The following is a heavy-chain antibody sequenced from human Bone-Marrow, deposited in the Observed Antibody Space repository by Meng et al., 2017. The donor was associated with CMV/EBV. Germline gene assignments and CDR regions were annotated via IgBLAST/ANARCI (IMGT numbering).Heavy chain of an antibody. V-gene: IGHV3-7*01. Sequence: GGSLRLSCAASGFSFSSYWMSWVRQAPGKGLEWVANIKQDGSEKFYVDSVKGRFTIARDNAKNSLYLQMNSLRAEDTAVYYCARDMHYDFWSGYYTPPSYYYGMDVWGQGTTVTVSS. CDR2: IKQDGSEK. J-gene: IGHJ6*02. CDR1: GFSFSSYW. CDR3: ARDMHYDFWSGYYTPPSYYYGMDV. D-gene: IGHD3-3*01.